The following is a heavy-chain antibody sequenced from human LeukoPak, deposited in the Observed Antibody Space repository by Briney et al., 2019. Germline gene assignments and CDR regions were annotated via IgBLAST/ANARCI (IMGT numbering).Heavy chain of an antibody. V-gene: IGHV3-7*01. D-gene: IGHD6-13*01. J-gene: IGHJ4*02. CDR1: GFTFSSYL. Sequence: GGSLRLSCAASGFTFSSYLMSWVRQAPGKGLEWVANIKQDGSEKYYVDSVKGRFTISRDNAKNSLYLQMNSLGAEDTAVYYCARESQQLVLGPNWGQGTLVTVSS. CDR3: ARESQQLVLGPN. CDR2: IKQDGSEK.